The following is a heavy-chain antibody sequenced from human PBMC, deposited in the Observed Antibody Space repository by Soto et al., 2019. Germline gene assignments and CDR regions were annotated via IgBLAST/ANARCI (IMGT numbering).Heavy chain of an antibody. Sequence: GGSLRLSCAASGFTFSSYSMNWVRQAPGKGLEWVSSISSSSSYIYYADSVKGRFTISRDNAKNSLYLQMNSLGAEDTAVYYCARVSGYLGPDNSFDHWGQRTLVTVSS. CDR3: ARVSGYLGPDNSFDH. CDR1: GFTFSSYS. CDR2: ISSSSSYI. J-gene: IGHJ5*02. D-gene: IGHD3-22*01. V-gene: IGHV3-21*01.